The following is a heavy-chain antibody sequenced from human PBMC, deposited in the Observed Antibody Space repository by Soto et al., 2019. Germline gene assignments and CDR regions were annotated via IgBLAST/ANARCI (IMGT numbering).Heavy chain of an antibody. CDR3: ASNIRDSSGHYYFDY. D-gene: IGHD3-22*01. V-gene: IGHV4-59*01. CDR2: IYYSGST. CDR1: GGSISSYY. Sequence: SETLSLTCTVSGGSISSYYWSWIRQPPGKGLEWIGYIYYSGSTNYNPSLKSRVTISVDTSKNQFSLKLSSVTAADTAVYYCASNIRDSSGHYYFDYWGQGTLVTVSS. J-gene: IGHJ4*02.